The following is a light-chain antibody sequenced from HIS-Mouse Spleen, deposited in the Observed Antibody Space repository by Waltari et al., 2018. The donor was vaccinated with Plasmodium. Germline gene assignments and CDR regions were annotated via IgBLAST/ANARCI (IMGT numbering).Light chain of an antibody. CDR1: SLRSYY. V-gene: IGLV3-19*01. J-gene: IGLJ2*01. CDR3: NSRDSSGNHVV. Sequence: SSELTQDPAVSVALGQTVRITCQGDSLRSYYASWYQQKTGQAPVLVIYGKNNRPSGIPDRFSGSSSGNTASLTSTGAQAEDEADYYCNSRDSSGNHVVVGGGTKLTVL. CDR2: GKN.